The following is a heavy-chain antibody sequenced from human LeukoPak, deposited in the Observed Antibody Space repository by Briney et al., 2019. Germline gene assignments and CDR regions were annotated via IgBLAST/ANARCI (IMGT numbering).Heavy chain of an antibody. D-gene: IGHD6-13*01. CDR1: GYTLTGYY. CDR3: ARVGYRSSWYVGTLVY. CDR2: INPNSGGT. V-gene: IGHV1-2*02. J-gene: IGHJ4*02. Sequence: ASVTVSCKASGYTLTGYYMHRVRQAPGQGREWMGWINPNSGGTNYAQKFQGRVTMTRATSISTAYMELSRLRADDTAVYDCARVGYRSSWYVGTLVYWGQGTLVTVSS.